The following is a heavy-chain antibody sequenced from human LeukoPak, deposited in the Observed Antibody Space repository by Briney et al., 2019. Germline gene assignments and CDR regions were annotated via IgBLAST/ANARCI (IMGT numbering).Heavy chain of an antibody. V-gene: IGHV4-59*12. CDR2: IYYSGST. CDR1: GGSISSYY. D-gene: IGHD2-8*01. J-gene: IGHJ4*02. CDR3: ARGVRQDY. Sequence: PSETLSLTCTVSGGSISSYYWSWIRQPPGKGLEWIGYIYYSGSTNYNPSLKSRVTISVDTSKNQFSLKLSSVTAADTAVYYCARGVRQDYWGQGTLVTVSS.